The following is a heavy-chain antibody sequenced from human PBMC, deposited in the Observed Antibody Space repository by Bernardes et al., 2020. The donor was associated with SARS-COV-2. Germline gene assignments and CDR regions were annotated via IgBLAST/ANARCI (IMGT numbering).Heavy chain of an antibody. CDR3: ARLTPKPGAIYGFDP. V-gene: IGHV4-39*01. D-gene: IGHD2-2*01. Sequence: SETLSLTCTVSGGPISTSGYYWAWNRQPPGKGLEWIGSIYYSGNTYYYPSLKSRVTISGDTSKNQFSLKLRSVTAADTAVYSCARLTPKPGAIYGFDPWGQGTLVTVSS. J-gene: IGHJ5*02. CDR1: GGPISTSGYY. CDR2: IYYSGNT.